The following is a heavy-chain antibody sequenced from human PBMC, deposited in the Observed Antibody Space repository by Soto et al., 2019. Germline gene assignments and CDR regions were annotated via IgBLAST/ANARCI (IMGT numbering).Heavy chain of an antibody. Sequence: QVQLVESGGGVVQPGRSLRLSCAASGFTFSDYGMYWVRQAPGKGLEWVAMIWYDGSREHYPDSVKGRLTVSRDNSNNTLYLQMNNLRAEDTAVYYCARVGVGDRLNYFDYWGRGTLVTVSS. CDR2: IWYDGSRE. CDR1: GFTFSDYG. D-gene: IGHD4-17*01. J-gene: IGHJ4*02. V-gene: IGHV3-33*01. CDR3: ARVGVGDRLNYFDY.